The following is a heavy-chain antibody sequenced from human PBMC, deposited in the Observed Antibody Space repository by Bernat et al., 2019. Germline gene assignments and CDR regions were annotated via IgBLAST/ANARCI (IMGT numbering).Heavy chain of an antibody. CDR1: GFTFSNYG. V-gene: IGHV3-30*18. Sequence: QVQLVESGGGVVLPGRSLRLSCAASGFTFSNYGMHWVRQAPGKGLEWVAVISYDGSSKYYADSVKGRFTISRDNSKNTLYLQMNSLRAEDTAGYYRAKGGGGRAPDSFNFLGQGKKVTVFS. CDR2: ISYDGSSK. D-gene: IGHD3-16*01. CDR3: AKGGGGRAPDSFNF. J-gene: IGHJ3*01.